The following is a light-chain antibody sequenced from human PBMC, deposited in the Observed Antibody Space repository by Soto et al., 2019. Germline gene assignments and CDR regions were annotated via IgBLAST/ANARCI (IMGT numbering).Light chain of an antibody. CDR1: QSVSSSY. CDR3: QQFSLPRT. J-gene: IGKJ1*01. Sequence: EIVLTQSPGTLSLSPGERAALSCRASQSVSSSYLAWYQQKPGQAPRLLIYGASNRATGIPDRFSGSGSGTDFTLTISRLEPEDFAVYYCQQFSLPRTFGQGTKVDIK. V-gene: IGKV3-20*01. CDR2: GAS.